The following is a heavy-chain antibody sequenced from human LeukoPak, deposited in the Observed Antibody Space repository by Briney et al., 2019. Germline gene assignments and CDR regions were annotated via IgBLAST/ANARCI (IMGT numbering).Heavy chain of an antibody. J-gene: IGHJ3*02. CDR2: IYYSGST. CDR3: ARAFYDSPGAFDI. D-gene: IGHD3-22*01. CDR1: GGSISSYY. V-gene: IGHV4-59*01. Sequence: SETLSLTCTVSGGSISSYYWSWIRQPPGKGLEWIGYIYYSGSTNYNPSLKSRVTISVDTSKNQFSLKLSSVTAADTAVYYCARAFYDSPGAFDIWGQGTMVTVSS.